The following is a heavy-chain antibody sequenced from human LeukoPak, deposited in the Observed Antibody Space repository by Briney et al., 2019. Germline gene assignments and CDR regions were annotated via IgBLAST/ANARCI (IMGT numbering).Heavy chain of an antibody. J-gene: IGHJ5*02. CDR2: ISAYNGNT. Sequence: ASVKVSCKASGYTFTSYGVSWVRQAPGQGLEWMGWISAYNGNTNYAQKLQGRVTMTTDTSTSTAYMELRSLRADDTAVYYCAREGYDYVWGSYRRHNWFDPWGQGTLVSVS. D-gene: IGHD3-16*02. CDR1: GYTFTSYG. V-gene: IGHV1-18*01. CDR3: AREGYDYVWGSYRRHNWFDP.